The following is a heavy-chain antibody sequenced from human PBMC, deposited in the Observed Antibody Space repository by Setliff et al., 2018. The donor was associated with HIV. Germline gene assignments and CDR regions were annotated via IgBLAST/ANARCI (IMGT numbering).Heavy chain of an antibody. J-gene: IGHJ3*02. CDR3: ARGPDYFDILSGWRQNASDI. CDR1: GGPFSGYY. V-gene: IGHV4-34*01. CDR2: IKDRGVT. D-gene: IGHD3-9*01. Sequence: KPSETLSLTCDVYGGPFSGYYWTWIRQPPGKGLEWIADIKDRGVTNYSPSLKSRVTISVDTSRSQFSLRLRSVTAADTAVYYCARGPDYFDILSGWRQNASDIWGQGTMVTVSS.